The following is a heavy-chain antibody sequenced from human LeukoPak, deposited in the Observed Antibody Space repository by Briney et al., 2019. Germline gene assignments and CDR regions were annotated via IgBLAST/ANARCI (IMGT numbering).Heavy chain of an antibody. CDR3: ARDRGILVTGNLYS. D-gene: IGHD6-19*01. J-gene: IGHJ4*02. V-gene: IGHV3-33*01. CDR2: IWYDGNKK. CDR1: GFTFSSYG. Sequence: GGSLRLSCAASGFTFSSYGMHWVRHAPGQGLEWVAVIWYDGNKKNYADSVKGRFTTSRDNFKTTLDLQVNGLRAEDTALYYCARDRGILVTGNLYSWGEGTLGTVSS.